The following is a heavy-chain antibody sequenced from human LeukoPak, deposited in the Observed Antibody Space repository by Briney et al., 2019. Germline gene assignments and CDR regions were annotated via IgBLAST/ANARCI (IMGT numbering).Heavy chain of an antibody. CDR1: GLTFSSYA. CDR2: ICGSSGHT. CDR3: AKALTAEGRPLFDP. V-gene: IGHV3-23*01. D-gene: IGHD6-13*01. J-gene: IGHJ5*02. Sequence: PGGSLRLSCAASGLTFSSYAMRWVRQAPGKGLEWVAAICGSSGHTYYADSVKGRFTISRDNSKNTVYLQMNSLRAEDTAVYYCAKALTAEGRPLFDPWGQGTLVTVSS.